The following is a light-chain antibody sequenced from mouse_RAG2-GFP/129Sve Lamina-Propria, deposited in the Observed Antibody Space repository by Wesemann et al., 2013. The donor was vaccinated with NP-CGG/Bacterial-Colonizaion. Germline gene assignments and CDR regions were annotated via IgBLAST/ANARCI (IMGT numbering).Light chain of an antibody. CDR2: DTS. J-gene: IGKJ2*01. Sequence: QIVLTQSPAIMSASPGEKVTMTCSASSSVSYMYWYQQKPGSSPRLLIYDTSNLASGVPVRFSGSGSGTSYSLTISRMEAEDAATYYCQQWNSYPPMYTFGGGDQAGNKT. CDR1: SSVSY. CDR3: QQWNSYPPMYT. V-gene: IGKV4-55*01.